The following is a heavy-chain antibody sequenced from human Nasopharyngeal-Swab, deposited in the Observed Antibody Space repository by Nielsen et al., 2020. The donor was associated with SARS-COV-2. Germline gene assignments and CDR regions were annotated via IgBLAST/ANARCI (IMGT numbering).Heavy chain of an antibody. Sequence: GESLKISCAASGFTFSSYSMNWVRQAPGKGLEWVSYISSSSSTIYYADSVKGRFTISRDNAKNSLYLQMNSLRDEDTAVYYCARDYYDRWSYYYGMDVWGQGTTVTVSS. CDR2: ISSSSSTI. J-gene: IGHJ6*02. V-gene: IGHV3-48*02. CDR3: ARDYYDRWSYYYGMDV. CDR1: GFTFSSYS. D-gene: IGHD3-22*01.